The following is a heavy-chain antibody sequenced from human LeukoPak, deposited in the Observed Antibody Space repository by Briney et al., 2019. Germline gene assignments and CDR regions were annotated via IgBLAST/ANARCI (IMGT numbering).Heavy chain of an antibody. CDR3: ARGRSGAATQLDY. CDR2: ISSSSSYI. V-gene: IGHV3-21*04. J-gene: IGHJ4*02. D-gene: IGHD6-13*01. CDR1: GFTFSSYS. Sequence: PGGSLRLSCVASGFTFSSYSMKWDRQAPGKGLEWVSSISSSSSYIDYADSVKGRFTISRDNSKNTLYLQMNSLRAEDTAVYYCARGRSGAATQLDYWGQGTLVTVSS.